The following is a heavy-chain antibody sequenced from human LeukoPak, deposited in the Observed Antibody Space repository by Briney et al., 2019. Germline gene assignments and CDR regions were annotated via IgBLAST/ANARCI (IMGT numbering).Heavy chain of an antibody. J-gene: IGHJ4*02. CDR2: ISSSGSTI. Sequence: GGSLRLSRAASGFTFSSYEMNWVRQAPGTGLEWVSYISSSGSTIYYADSVKGRFTISRDNAKNSLYLQMNSLRAEDTAIYYCARDSGCSGGSCYPYYDYWGQGTLVTVSS. D-gene: IGHD2-15*01. CDR3: ARDSGCSGGSCYPYYDY. V-gene: IGHV3-48*03. CDR1: GFTFSSYE.